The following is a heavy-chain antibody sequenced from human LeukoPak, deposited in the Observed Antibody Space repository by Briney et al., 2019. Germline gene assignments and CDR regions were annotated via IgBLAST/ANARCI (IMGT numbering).Heavy chain of an antibody. CDR3: ARGLMYYYDSSGSSSFDY. CDR2: INHSGST. D-gene: IGHD3-22*01. J-gene: IGHJ4*02. Sequence: SETLSLTCAVYGGSFSGYYWSWIRQPPGKGLEWIGEINHSGSTNCNPSLKSRVTISVDTSKNQFSLKLSSVTAADTAVYYCARGLMYYYDSSGSSSFDYWGQGTLVTVSS. V-gene: IGHV4-34*01. CDR1: GGSFSGYY.